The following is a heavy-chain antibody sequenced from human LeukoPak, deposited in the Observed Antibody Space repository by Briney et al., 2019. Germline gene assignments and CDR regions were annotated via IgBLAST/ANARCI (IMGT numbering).Heavy chain of an antibody. J-gene: IGHJ4*02. Sequence: PSETLSLTCTVSGGSISSSSYYWGWIRQPPGKGLEWIGSIYYSGSTYYNPSLKSRATISVDTSKNQFSLELNSVTAADTAVYYCTTSRTNDCSSPSCYTDYWGQGTLVTVSS. CDR1: GGSISSSSYY. CDR3: TTSRTNDCSSPSCYTDY. CDR2: IYYSGST. V-gene: IGHV4-39*01. D-gene: IGHD2-2*02.